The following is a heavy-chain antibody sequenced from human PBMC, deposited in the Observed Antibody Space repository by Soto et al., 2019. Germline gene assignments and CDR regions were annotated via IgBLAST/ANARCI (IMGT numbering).Heavy chain of an antibody. D-gene: IGHD6-6*01. J-gene: IGHJ4*02. CDR3: ARASSSSSAADY. CDR1: GESISSGGYY. CDR2: IFDSESA. V-gene: IGHV4-31*03. Sequence: QVQLQESGPGLVKPSQTLSLTCNVSGESISSGGYYWSWIRHHPGKGLEWIGYIFDSESAYYNPSLKSRVTISMDTSKNYFAMRLSSVTGADTAVYYCARASSSSSAADYWGQGTLVTVSS.